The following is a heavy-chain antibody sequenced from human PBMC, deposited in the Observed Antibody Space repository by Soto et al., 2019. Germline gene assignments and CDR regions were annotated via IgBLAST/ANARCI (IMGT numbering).Heavy chain of an antibody. V-gene: IGHV4-4*07. J-gene: IGHJ5*02. Sequence: KPSETLSLTCNVSDDSLSTYYWSWIRQPAGKGLEWIGRIYASGSTNYNPSLKGRVSMSVDTSKKQFSLKMMSVTAADTAMYYCARSAIPRGGWFRPWGQGVLVTVS. D-gene: IGHD2-21*01. CDR1: DDSLSTYY. CDR2: IYASGST. CDR3: ARSAIPRGGWFRP.